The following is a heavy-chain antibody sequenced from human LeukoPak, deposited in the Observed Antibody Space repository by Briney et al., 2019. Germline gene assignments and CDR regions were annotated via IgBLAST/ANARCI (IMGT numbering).Heavy chain of an antibody. CDR2: MNPNSGNT. CDR3: ARTFRGYCSSTSCYENWFDP. V-gene: IGHV1-8*03. D-gene: IGHD2-2*01. Sequence: GASVKVSCKASGYTFTSYDINWVRQATGQGLEWMGWMNPNSGNTGYAQKFQGRVTITRNTSISTAYMELSSLRSEDTAVYHCARTFRGYCSSTSCYENWFDPWGQGTPVTVSS. J-gene: IGHJ5*02. CDR1: GYTFTSYD.